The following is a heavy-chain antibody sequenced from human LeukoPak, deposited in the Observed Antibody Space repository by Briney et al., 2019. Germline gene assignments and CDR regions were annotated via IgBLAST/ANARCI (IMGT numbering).Heavy chain of an antibody. V-gene: IGHV1-18*01. CDR3: ARPSTGDRGGYFDY. D-gene: IGHD3-10*01. J-gene: IGHJ4*02. CDR1: AYTFISYS. Sequence: GASVKVSCKASAYTFISYSISWVRQAPGQGLEWMGSISGSKNTTNYAQNLRGRVSMTTETSTNTAHMELRSLRSDDTAVYYCARPSTGDRGGYFDYWGQGTLVTVSS. CDR2: ISGSKNTT.